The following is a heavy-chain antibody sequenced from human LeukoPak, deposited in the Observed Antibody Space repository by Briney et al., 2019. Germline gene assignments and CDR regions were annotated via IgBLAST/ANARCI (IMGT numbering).Heavy chain of an antibody. Sequence: GGSLRLSCAAPGFTFSSSAMSWVHQAPGKGLEWVSAISGSGGSTYYADSVKGRFTISRDNSKNTLYLQMNSLRAEDTAVYYCAKDRPLYSSSWYLSYYYYGMDVWGQGTTVTVSS. CDR2: ISGSGGST. J-gene: IGHJ6*02. CDR1: GFTFSSSA. CDR3: AKDRPLYSSSWYLSYYYYGMDV. V-gene: IGHV3-23*01. D-gene: IGHD6-13*01.